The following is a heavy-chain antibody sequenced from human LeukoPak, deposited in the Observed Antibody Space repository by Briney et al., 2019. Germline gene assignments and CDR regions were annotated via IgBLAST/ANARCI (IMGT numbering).Heavy chain of an antibody. J-gene: IGHJ6*03. V-gene: IGHV1-8*02. D-gene: IGHD2-2*01. Sequence: GASVKVSCKASGYTFTGYYMHWVRQATGQGLEWMGWMNPNSGNTGYAQKFQGRVTMTRNTSISTAYMELSSLRSEDTAVYYCARGRWGVVPYYYYYMDVWGKGTTVTISS. CDR2: MNPNSGNT. CDR1: GYTFTGYY. CDR3: ARGRWGVVPYYYYYMDV.